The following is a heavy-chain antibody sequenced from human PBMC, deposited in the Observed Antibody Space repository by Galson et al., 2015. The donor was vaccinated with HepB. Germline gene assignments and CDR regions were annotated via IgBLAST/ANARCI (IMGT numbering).Heavy chain of an antibody. V-gene: IGHV1-69*13. J-gene: IGHJ6*02. CDR3: ARDGDGYDFWGDRGGVMDV. CDR2: IIPIFGTA. Sequence: SVKVSCKASGGTFSSYAISWVRQAPGQGLEWMGGIIPIFGTANYAQKFQGRVTITADESTSTAYMELSSLRSEDTAVYYCARDGDGYDFWGDRGGVMDVWGQGTTVTVSS. D-gene: IGHD3-3*01. CDR1: GGTFSSYA.